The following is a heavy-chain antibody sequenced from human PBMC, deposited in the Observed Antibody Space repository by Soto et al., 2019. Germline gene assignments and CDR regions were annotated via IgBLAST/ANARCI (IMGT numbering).Heavy chain of an antibody. CDR2: ISYDGSNK. Sequence: GGSLRLSCAASGFTFSSYAMHWVRQAPGKGLEWVAVISYDGSNKYYADSVKGRFTISRDNSKNTLYLQMNSLRAEDTAVYYCARDQGERGYSYGRRQPYYYYGMDVWGQGTTVTVSS. CDR3: ARDQGERGYSYGRRQPYYYYGMDV. CDR1: GFTFSSYA. J-gene: IGHJ6*02. V-gene: IGHV3-30-3*01. D-gene: IGHD5-18*01.